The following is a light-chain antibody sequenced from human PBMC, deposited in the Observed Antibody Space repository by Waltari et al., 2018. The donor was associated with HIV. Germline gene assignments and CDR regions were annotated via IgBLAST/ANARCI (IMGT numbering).Light chain of an antibody. Sequence: EVVMTQSPDTLSVSPGERATLSCRASQSISSHLAWYQQIPGQAPRLLIYGASTRATGIPARFSGSGSGTDFTLTISSLQSEDFAGYYCQQYNDWPPYTFGQGTKLEIK. CDR1: QSISSH. V-gene: IGKV3-15*01. CDR3: QQYNDWPPYT. J-gene: IGKJ2*01. CDR2: GAS.